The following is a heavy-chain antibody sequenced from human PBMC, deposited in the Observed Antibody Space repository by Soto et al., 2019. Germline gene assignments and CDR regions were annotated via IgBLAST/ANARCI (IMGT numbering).Heavy chain of an antibody. Sequence: ASVKVSCKASGYTFTTYYIHWVRQAPGQGLEWMAVINPSSGSAGYAQKFQGRVTMTADEPTSTAYMELSSLRSEDTAVYYCASMLDHYYFDYWGQGTLVTVSS. V-gene: IGHV1-46*01. CDR1: GYTFTTYY. J-gene: IGHJ4*02. CDR2: INPSSGSA. D-gene: IGHD1-1*01. CDR3: ASMLDHYYFDY.